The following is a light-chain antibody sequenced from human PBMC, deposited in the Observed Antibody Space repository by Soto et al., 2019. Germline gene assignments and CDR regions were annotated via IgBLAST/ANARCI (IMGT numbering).Light chain of an antibody. V-gene: IGKV3-20*01. CDR3: QQYGSSIT. CDR1: RSVSSSN. J-gene: IGKJ5*01. Sequence: SPSTLSLSPGERATLSCRASRSVSSSNLDWYQQKPGQAPRLLFYGAYSRATGIPDRFSGSGSGTDFTLIIKRLEPEDFAVYYCQQYGSSITVGQGTRLEIK. CDR2: GAY.